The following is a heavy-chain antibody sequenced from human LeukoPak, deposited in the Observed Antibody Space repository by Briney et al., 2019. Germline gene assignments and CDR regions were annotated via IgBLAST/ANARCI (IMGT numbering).Heavy chain of an antibody. CDR1: GVIFGDYY. D-gene: IGHD5-12*01. Sequence: PGGSLRLSCVASGVIFGDYYMSCIRQAPGKGLEWISYISNSGTIMYYADSVKGRFAISRDNARHSVFLQMNSLRAEDTAVYYCGRGVAPDYWGQGILVTVSS. V-gene: IGHV3-11*01. CDR2: ISNSGTIM. CDR3: GRGVAPDY. J-gene: IGHJ4*02.